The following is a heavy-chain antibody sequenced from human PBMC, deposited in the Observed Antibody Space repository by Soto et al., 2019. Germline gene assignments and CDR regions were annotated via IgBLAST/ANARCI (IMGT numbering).Heavy chain of an antibody. CDR1: GFTFSSYS. CDR2: ISSSSIYI. D-gene: IGHD4-17*01. V-gene: IGHV3-21*01. Sequence: EVQLVESGGGLVKPGGSLRLSCAASGFTFSSYSMTWVRQAPGKGLEWVSSISSSSIYIYYADSVKGRFTISRDNAKNSQYLQMKSLRAEDTGVYYCARDAKTFRTGDYALYYYGMDVWGQGTTVTVSS. CDR3: ARDAKTFRTGDYALYYYGMDV. J-gene: IGHJ6*02.